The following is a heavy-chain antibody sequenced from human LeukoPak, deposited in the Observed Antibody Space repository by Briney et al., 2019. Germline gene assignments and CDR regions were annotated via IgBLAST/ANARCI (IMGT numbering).Heavy chain of an antibody. CDR2: ISSSSSYI. Sequence: PGGSLRLSCAASGFTFSSYSMNWVRQAPGKGLEWVSSISSSSSYIYYADSVKGRFTISRDNAKNSLYLQMNSLRAEDTAVYYCARTTEDCSRTSCYQYWFDPWGQGTLVTVSS. V-gene: IGHV3-21*04. D-gene: IGHD2-2*01. J-gene: IGHJ5*02. CDR1: GFTFSSYS. CDR3: ARTTEDCSRTSCYQYWFDP.